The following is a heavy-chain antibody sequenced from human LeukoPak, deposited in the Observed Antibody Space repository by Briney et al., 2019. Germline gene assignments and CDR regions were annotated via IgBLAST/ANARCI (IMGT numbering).Heavy chain of an antibody. D-gene: IGHD6-6*01. V-gene: IGHV3-7*01. CDR1: GFTFSSYW. J-gene: IGHJ5*02. CDR2: IKQDGSGK. CDR3: ARGSSNVAARNNWFDP. Sequence: PGGSLRLSCAASGFTFSSYWMSWVRQAPGKGLEWVANIKQDGSGKYCGDSGKGRFTISRANAKTSLYLQMNSLRVEDRAVYYCARGSSNVAARNNWFDPWGQGTLVTVSS.